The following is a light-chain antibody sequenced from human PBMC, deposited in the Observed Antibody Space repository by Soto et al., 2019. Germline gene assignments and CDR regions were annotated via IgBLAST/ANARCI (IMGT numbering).Light chain of an antibody. J-gene: IGKJ1*01. V-gene: IGKV3D-20*02. CDR3: HQRQSWPRT. CDR2: ATS. Sequence: EIVLTQSPGTLSLSPGERATLSCRASQSVSSNYLAWYQQKPGQAPRLFIYATSTRATGIPDRFSGSGSGTDFTLTINSLAPEDFAIYYCHQRQSWPRTFGQGTKVDIK. CDR1: QSVSSNY.